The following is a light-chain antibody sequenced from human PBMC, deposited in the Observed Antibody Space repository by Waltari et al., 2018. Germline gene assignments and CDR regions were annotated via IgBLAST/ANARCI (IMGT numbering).Light chain of an antibody. CDR1: QGISSY. CDR2: AAS. CDR3: QQYYPMYT. J-gene: IGKJ2*01. V-gene: IGKV1-8*01. Sequence: AIRMTQSPSSLSASTGDRVTITCRASQGISSYLAWYQQKPGKAPKLLIYAASTLQSGVPSRFGGSGSGTDFTLTISCLQSEDFATYYCQQYYPMYTFGQGTKLEIK.